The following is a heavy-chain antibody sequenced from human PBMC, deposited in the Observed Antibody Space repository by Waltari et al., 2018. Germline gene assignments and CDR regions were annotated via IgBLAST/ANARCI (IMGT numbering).Heavy chain of an antibody. V-gene: IGHV4-39*07. D-gene: IGHD3-10*01. CDR2: IDYSGST. J-gene: IGHJ4*02. Sequence: QLQLQESGPGLVKPSETLSLTCTVSGGSISSSSYYWGWIRQPPGKGLEWIGSIDYSGSTYYNPSLKSRVTISVDTSKNQFSLKLSSVTAADTAVYYCASYYYGSGSYYKGRNYWGQGTLVTVSS. CDR1: GGSISSSSYY. CDR3: ASYYYGSGSYYKGRNY.